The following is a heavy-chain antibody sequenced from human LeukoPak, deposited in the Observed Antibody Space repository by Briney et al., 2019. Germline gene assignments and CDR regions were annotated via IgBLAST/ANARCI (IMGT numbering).Heavy chain of an antibody. V-gene: IGHV4-34*01. Sequence: SETLSLTCAVYGGSFSGYYWSWIRQPPGKGLEWIGETNHSGSTNYNPSLKSRVTISVDTSKNQFSLKLSSVTAADTAVYYCARGLTMVRGVSPYNWFDPWGQGTLVTVSS. CDR2: TNHSGST. D-gene: IGHD3-10*01. CDR3: ARGLTMVRGVSPYNWFDP. J-gene: IGHJ5*02. CDR1: GGSFSGYY.